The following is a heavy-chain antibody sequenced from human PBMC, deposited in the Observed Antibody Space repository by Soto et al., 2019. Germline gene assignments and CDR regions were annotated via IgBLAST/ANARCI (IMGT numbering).Heavy chain of an antibody. Sequence: GGSLRLSCAASGFTFSSYAMSWVRQAPGKGLEWVSAISGSGGSTYYADSVKGRFTISRDNSKNTLYLQMNSLRAEDTAVYYCAKDGNYGDYAIDNEYFQHWGQGTLVTVSS. V-gene: IGHV3-23*01. J-gene: IGHJ1*01. D-gene: IGHD4-17*01. CDR2: ISGSGGST. CDR1: GFTFSSYA. CDR3: AKDGNYGDYAIDNEYFQH.